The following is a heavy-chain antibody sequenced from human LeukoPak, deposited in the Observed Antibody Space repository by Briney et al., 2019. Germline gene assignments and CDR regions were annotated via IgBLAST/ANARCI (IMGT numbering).Heavy chain of an antibody. CDR1: GGTFSSYA. V-gene: IGHV1-69*13. D-gene: IGHD3-22*01. Sequence: SVKVSCKASGGTFSSYAISWVRQAPGQGLEWMGGIIPIFGTANYAQKFQGRVTITADESTSTAYMELSSLRSGDTAVYYCAREPTDSSGYYYPFDYWGQGTLVTVSS. J-gene: IGHJ4*02. CDR2: IIPIFGTA. CDR3: AREPTDSSGYYYPFDY.